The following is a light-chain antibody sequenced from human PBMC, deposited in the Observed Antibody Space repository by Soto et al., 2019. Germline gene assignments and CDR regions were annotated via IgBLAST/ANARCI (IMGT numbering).Light chain of an antibody. J-gene: IGLJ1*01. CDR3: CSYAGSYTFPYV. CDR1: GSDVGGYNY. V-gene: IGLV2-11*01. Sequence: QSALTQPHSVSGSPGQSVTISCTGTGSDVGGYNYVSWYQQHPGKAPKLMIYDVTKRPSGVPDRFSGSKSGNTASLTISGRQAEDEADYYCCSYAGSYTFPYVFGTGTKLTVL. CDR2: DVT.